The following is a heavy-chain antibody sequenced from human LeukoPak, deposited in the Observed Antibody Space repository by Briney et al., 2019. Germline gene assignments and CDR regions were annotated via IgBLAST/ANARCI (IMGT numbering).Heavy chain of an antibody. J-gene: IGHJ1*01. Sequence: SGTLSLTCAVSGGSISSSNWWSWVRQPPGKGLEWIGEIYHSGSTNYNPSLKSRVTISVDKSKNQFSLKLSSVTAADTAVYYCAIYYYDSSGYLNPEYFQHWGQGTLVTVSS. CDR1: GGSISSSNW. D-gene: IGHD3-22*01. CDR3: AIYYYDSSGYLNPEYFQH. CDR2: IYHSGST. V-gene: IGHV4-4*02.